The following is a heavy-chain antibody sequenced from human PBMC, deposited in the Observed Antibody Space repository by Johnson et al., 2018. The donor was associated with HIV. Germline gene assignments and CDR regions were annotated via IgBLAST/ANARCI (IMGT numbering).Heavy chain of an antibody. J-gene: IGHJ3*02. V-gene: IGHV3-74*02. Sequence: VQLVESGGGLVQPGGSLRLSCAASGFTFSSHWMQWVRQPPGKGLVWVSRINSDGSSTSYADSVKGRFTISRDNAKNTLYLQMNSLRVEDTAVYYCARAIDQGYSSGWSSDVYDIWGQGTMVTVSA. CDR3: ARAIDQGYSSGWSSDVYDI. D-gene: IGHD6-19*01. CDR1: GFTFSSHW. CDR2: INSDGSST.